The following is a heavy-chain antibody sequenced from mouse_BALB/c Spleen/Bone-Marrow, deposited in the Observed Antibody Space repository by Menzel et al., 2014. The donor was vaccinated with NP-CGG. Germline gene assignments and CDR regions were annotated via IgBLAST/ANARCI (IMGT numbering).Heavy chain of an antibody. V-gene: IGHV3-8*02. CDR1: GDSITSGY. D-gene: IGHD2-1*01. J-gene: IGHJ2*01. CDR2: ISHSGST. Sequence: EVQLQQSGPSLVKPSQTLSLTCSVTGDSITSGYWNWIRKFPGNKLEYMGYISHSGSTYYNPSLKSRISITRDTSKNQYYLQLNSVTTEDTATYYCARSRDYYGNSLDYWGQGTPLTVPS. CDR3: ARSRDYYGNSLDY.